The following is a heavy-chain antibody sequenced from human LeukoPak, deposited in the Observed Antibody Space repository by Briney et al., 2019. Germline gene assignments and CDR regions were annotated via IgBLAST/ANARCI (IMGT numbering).Heavy chain of an antibody. CDR2: IYYSGST. V-gene: IGHV4-39*07. CDR3: ARDRLIGYCSGGSCYANWFDP. CDR1: GGSISSSSYY. D-gene: IGHD2-15*01. J-gene: IGHJ5*02. Sequence: SETLSLTCTVSGGSISSSSYYWGWIRQPPGKGLEWIGSIYYSGSTYYNPSLKSRVTISVDTSKNQFSLKLSSVTAADTAVYYCARDRLIGYCSGGSCYANWFDPWGQGTLVTVSS.